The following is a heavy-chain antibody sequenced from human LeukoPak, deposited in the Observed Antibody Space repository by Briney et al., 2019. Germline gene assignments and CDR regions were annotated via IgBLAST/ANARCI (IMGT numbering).Heavy chain of an antibody. V-gene: IGHV3-30*03. J-gene: IGHJ4*02. D-gene: IGHD3-9*01. CDR2: ISYDGSNK. CDR3: ARDPFSLYDILTGFFDY. Sequence: GGSLRLSCAASGFTVSSNYMSWVRQAPGKGLEWVAVISYDGSNKYYADSVKGRFTISRDNSKNTLYLQMNSLRAEDTAVYYCARDPFSLYDILTGFFDYWGQGTLVTVSS. CDR1: GFTVSSNY.